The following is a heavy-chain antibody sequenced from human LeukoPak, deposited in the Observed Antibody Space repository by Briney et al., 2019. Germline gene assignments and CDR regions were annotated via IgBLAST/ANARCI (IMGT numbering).Heavy chain of an antibody. V-gene: IGHV3-23*01. CDR3: ATPFPPYGSGRDY. D-gene: IGHD3-10*01. Sequence: GGSLRLSCAASGFTFSSYAMSWVRQAPGKGLEWVSAISGSGGSTYYADSVKGRLTISRDNSKNTLYLQMNSLRAEDTAVYYCATPFPPYGSGRDYWGQGTLVTVSS. CDR2: ISGSGGST. CDR1: GFTFSSYA. J-gene: IGHJ4*02.